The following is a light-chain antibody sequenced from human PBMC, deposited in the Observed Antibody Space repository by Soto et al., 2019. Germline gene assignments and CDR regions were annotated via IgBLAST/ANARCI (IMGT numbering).Light chain of an antibody. Sequence: QSALTQPASVSGSPGQSITISCTGTSSDVGAYNYVSWYQQHPDKAPKLMIYEVSNRPSGVSNRFSGSKSGNTASLTISGLQAEDEADYYCSSYTSSNTLLFGGGTKVTVL. CDR2: EVS. V-gene: IGLV2-14*01. CDR3: SSYTSSNTLL. CDR1: SSDVGAYNY. J-gene: IGLJ2*01.